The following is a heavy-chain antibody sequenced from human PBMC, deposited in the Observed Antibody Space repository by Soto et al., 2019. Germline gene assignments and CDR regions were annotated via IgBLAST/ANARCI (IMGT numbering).Heavy chain of an antibody. CDR1: GITFSGYW. V-gene: IGHV3-7*01. J-gene: IGHJ3*02. CDR2: IKQDGSEK. CDR3: ARGIYGGGAFDI. D-gene: IGHD4-17*01. Sequence: EVQLVESGGGLVQPGGSLRLSCAASGITFSGYWMSWVRQAPGKGLEWVANIKQDGSEKYYVDSVKGRFTISRDNAKNSLYLQMNSLRAEDTAVYYCARGIYGGGAFDIWGQGTMVTVSS.